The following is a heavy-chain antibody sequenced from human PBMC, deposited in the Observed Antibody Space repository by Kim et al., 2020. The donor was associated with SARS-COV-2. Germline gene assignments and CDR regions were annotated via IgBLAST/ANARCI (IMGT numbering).Heavy chain of an antibody. J-gene: IGHJ4*02. CDR1: GFMLSSYW. D-gene: IGHD3-22*01. V-gene: IGHV3-7*01. CDR2: IKHDGSDT. Sequence: GGSLRLSCATSGFMLSSYWMSWVRQAPGKGLEWVANIKHDGSDTFYVDSVRGRFTISRDNAKKSLFLQMNSLRANDTAIYYCARGRGHYYDSTGYYYYFDYWGRGALVTVSS. CDR3: ARGRGHYYDSTGYYYYFDY.